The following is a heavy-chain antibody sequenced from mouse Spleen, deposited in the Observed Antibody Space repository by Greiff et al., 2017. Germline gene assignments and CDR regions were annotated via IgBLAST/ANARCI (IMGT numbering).Heavy chain of an antibody. V-gene: IGHV5-12*02. CDR2: ISNGGGST. CDR3: ARPGYYVDWYFDV. D-gene: IGHD2-3*01. J-gene: IGHJ1*01. CDR1: GFTFSDYY. Sequence: EVMLVESGGGLVQPGGSLKLSCATSGFTFSDYYMYWVRQTPEKRLEWVAYISNGGGSTYYPDTVKGRFTISRDNAKNTLYLQMSRLKSEDTAMYYCARPGYYVDWYFDVWGAGTTVTVSS.